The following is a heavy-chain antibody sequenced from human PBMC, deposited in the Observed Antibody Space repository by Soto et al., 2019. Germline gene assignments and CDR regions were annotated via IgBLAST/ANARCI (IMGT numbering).Heavy chain of an antibody. CDR2: IYYSGST. D-gene: IGHD3-3*01. V-gene: IGHV4-30-4*01. Sequence: KPSETLSLTCTVSGGSISSGDYYWSWIRQPPGKGLEWIGYIYYSGSTYYNPSLKSRVTISVDTSKNQFSLKLSSVTAADTAVYYCAVRFLEWPHFDYWGQGTLVTVSS. CDR1: GGSISSGDYY. CDR3: AVRFLEWPHFDY. J-gene: IGHJ4*02.